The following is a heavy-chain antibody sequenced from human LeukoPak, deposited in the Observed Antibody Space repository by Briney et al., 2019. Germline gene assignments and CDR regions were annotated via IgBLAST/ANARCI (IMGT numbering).Heavy chain of an antibody. Sequence: ASVKVSCKASGYTFTGHYMHWVRQAPGQGLEWMGWINPNSGATNYAQNFQGRVTMTRDTSISTANMELRRLRSDDTAVYYCARRSYYGWASYHYYMDVWGKGTTVTVSS. D-gene: IGHD3-10*01. CDR2: INPNSGAT. CDR3: ARRSYYGWASYHYYMDV. J-gene: IGHJ6*03. V-gene: IGHV1-2*02. CDR1: GYTFTGHY.